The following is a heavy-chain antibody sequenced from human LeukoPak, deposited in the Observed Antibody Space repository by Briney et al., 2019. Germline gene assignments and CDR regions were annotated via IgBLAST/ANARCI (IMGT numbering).Heavy chain of an antibody. V-gene: IGHV6-1*01. Sequence: PSQTLSLTCVTSEASVSSNSAALNWIRQSPSRGLEWLGRTYYRSKWYNDYAVSVKSRITINPDTSKNQFSLQLNSVTPEDTAVYYCARGVVVITHGSMYNWFDPWGQGTLVTVSS. CDR3: ARGVVVITHGSMYNWFDP. D-gene: IGHD3-22*01. CDR1: EASVSSNSAA. CDR2: TYYRSKWYN. J-gene: IGHJ5*02.